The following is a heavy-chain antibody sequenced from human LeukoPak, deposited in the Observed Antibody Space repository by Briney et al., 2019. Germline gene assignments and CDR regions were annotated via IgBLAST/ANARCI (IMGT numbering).Heavy chain of an antibody. CDR3: ARQRGSGCLDY. D-gene: IGHD6-19*01. V-gene: IGHV3-7*01. J-gene: IGHJ4*02. CDR1: RFTLSNYW. CDR2: IKQDGSET. Sequence: GGSLRLSCAASRFTLSNYWMSWVRQAPGKGLEWLANIKQDGSETYYVDSVKGRFTISRDNAKNPLSLQMNSLRAEDTAVYYCARQRGSGCLDYWGQGTLVTVSS.